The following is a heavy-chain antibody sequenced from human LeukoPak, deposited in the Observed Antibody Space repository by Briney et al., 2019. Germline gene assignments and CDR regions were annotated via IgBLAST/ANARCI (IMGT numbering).Heavy chain of an antibody. Sequence: SQTLSLTCTVSGGSISSGGYYWSWIRQPPGKGLEWIGYIYHSGSTYYNPSLKSRVTISVDRSKSQFSLKLSSVTAADTAVYYCARARWGGIVVVPAVQWFDPWGQGTLVTVSS. CDR3: ARARWGGIVVVPAVQWFDP. CDR2: IYHSGST. CDR1: GGSISSGGYY. V-gene: IGHV4-30-2*01. D-gene: IGHD2-2*01. J-gene: IGHJ5*02.